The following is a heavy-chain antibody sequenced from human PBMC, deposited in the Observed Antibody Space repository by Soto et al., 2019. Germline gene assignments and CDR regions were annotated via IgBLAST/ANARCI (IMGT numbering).Heavy chain of an antibody. D-gene: IGHD6-13*01. Sequence: SETRSLTCTVSGDSISTFYWGGIRQSPGKELEWIGYVYYTGSTNYNPSLKSRVTISVDRSKNQFSLKLTSANAADTAVYYCASRYSSSRDYWGQGTLVTVSS. CDR1: GDSISTFY. CDR3: ASRYSSSRDY. J-gene: IGHJ4*02. CDR2: VYYTGST. V-gene: IGHV4-59*01.